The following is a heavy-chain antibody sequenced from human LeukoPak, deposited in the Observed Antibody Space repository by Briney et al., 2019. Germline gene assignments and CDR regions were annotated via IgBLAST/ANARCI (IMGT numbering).Heavy chain of an antibody. CDR1: GYSFTSYW. CDR2: IYPGDSDT. J-gene: IGHJ4*02. CDR3: VIYGSGSYFDY. V-gene: IGHV5-51*01. D-gene: IGHD3-10*01. Sequence: GESLKISCKGSGYSFTSYWIAWVRQVPGKGLEWRGIIYPGDSDTRYSPSFQGQASISVDKSISTAYLQWSSLRASDTAMYYCVIYGSGSYFDYWGQGTLVIVSS.